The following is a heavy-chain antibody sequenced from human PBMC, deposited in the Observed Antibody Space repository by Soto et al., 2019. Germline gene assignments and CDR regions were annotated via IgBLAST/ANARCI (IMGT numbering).Heavy chain of an antibody. CDR2: IGTAGDT. V-gene: IGHV3-13*01. J-gene: IGHJ4*02. Sequence: GGSLRLSCAASGFTFSSYDMHWVRQATGKGLEWVSAIGTAGDTYYPGSVKGRFTISRENAKNSLYLQMNSLRAGDTAVYYCARGRGYGEDFDYWGQGTLVTVSS. D-gene: IGHD4-17*01. CDR1: GFTFSSYD. CDR3: ARGRGYGEDFDY.